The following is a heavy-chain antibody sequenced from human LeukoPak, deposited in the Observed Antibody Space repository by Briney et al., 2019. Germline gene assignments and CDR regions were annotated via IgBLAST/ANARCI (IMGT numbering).Heavy chain of an antibody. J-gene: IGHJ4*02. CDR1: GFNLNSYA. CDR3: AKEYTPSSPLGELDS. V-gene: IGHV3-30*02. D-gene: IGHD6-6*01. Sequence: GGSLRLSCAVSGFNLNSYAMHWVRQAPGKGLEWVAVIRHDEANSFYADSVQGRFTISRDTSKKPLYLQMNSLRVEDTAVYYCAKEYTPSSPLGELDSWGQGTLVTVSS. CDR2: IRHDEANS.